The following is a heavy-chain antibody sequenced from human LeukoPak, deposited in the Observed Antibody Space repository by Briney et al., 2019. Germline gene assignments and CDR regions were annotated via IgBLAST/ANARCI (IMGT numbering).Heavy chain of an antibody. D-gene: IGHD5-18*01. CDR1: GFTFSSYA. V-gene: IGHV3-23*01. CDR2: ISGSGSST. J-gene: IGHJ5*02. Sequence: QTGGSLRLSCAASGFTFSSYAMSWVRQAPGKGLEWVSGISGSGSSTYYTDSVKGRFTISRDNSKNTLYLQMNSLRNEDTAVYYCARDVVYVDTTMARIDWFDPWGQGTLVTVPS. CDR3: ARDVVYVDTTMARIDWFDP.